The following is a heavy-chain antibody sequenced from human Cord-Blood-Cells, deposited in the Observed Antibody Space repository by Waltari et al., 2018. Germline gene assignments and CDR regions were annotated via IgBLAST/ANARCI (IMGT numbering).Heavy chain of an antibody. CDR1: GYTFTSYG. V-gene: IGHV1-18*04. Sequence: QVQLVQSGAEVKKPGVSVKVSCTASGYTFTSYGISWVRQAPGQGLEWMGWNRAYNGNTNYAQKLPGRVTRTTDTSTSTAYMELRSLRSDDTAVYYCARDQITGTRHFDLWGRGTLVTVSS. CDR3: ARDQITGTRHFDL. D-gene: IGHD1-7*01. CDR2: NRAYNGNT. J-gene: IGHJ2*01.